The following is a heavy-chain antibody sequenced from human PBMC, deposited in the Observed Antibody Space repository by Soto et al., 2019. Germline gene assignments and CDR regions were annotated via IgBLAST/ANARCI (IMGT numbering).Heavy chain of an antibody. CDR2: INSDGSST. V-gene: IGHV3-74*01. CDR3: ARDPGRVVMDV. J-gene: IGHJ6*04. D-gene: IGHD3-3*01. Sequence: GGSLRLSCTASGFTFSSYWMHWVRQAPGQGLVWVSRINSDGSSTSYAESVKGRFTISRDNAKNRLYLQIKSLRAEDTAVYYCARDPGRVVMDVWGKGTTVTV. CDR1: GFTFSSYW.